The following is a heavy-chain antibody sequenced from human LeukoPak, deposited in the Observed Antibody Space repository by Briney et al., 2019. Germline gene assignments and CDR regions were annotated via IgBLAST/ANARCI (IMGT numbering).Heavy chain of an antibody. CDR1: GFTFSSYS. CDR2: IWYDGSNK. V-gene: IGHV3-33*08. CDR3: ARDSSMVKGNWFDP. Sequence: PGGSLRLSCAASGFTFSSYSMNWVRQAPGQGLEWVAMIWYDGSNKNFADSVKGRFTISRDNSKNTLYLETNSLRAEDTAIYYCARDSSMVKGNWFDPWGRGTLVIVSS. J-gene: IGHJ5*02. D-gene: IGHD4-23*01.